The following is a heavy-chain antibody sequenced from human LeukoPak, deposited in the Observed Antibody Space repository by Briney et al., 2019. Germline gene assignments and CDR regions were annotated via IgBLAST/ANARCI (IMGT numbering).Heavy chain of an antibody. CDR2: IIPIFGTA. CDR3: AREGPLSGYCDY. J-gene: IGHJ4*02. V-gene: IGHV1-69*13. D-gene: IGHD3-22*01. CDR1: GGTFSSYA. Sequence: SMKVSCKASGGTFSSYAISWVRQAPGQGLEWMGGIIPIFGTANYAQKFQGRVTITADESTSTAYMELSSLRSEDTAVYYCAREGPLSGYCDYWGQGTLVTVSS.